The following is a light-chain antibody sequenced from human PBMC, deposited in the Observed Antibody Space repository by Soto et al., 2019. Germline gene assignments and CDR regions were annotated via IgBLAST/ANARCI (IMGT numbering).Light chain of an antibody. J-gene: IGKJ5*01. CDR2: GAS. V-gene: IGKV3-20*01. CDR3: QHYGAAPIT. Sequence: EMVMTQSPATLSVSPGERATLSCRASQSVSSSYLAWYQQKPGQAPRLLIFGASSRATGIADKFSGSGSGTDFTLTISRLEPADFALYYCQHYGAAPITFGQGTRLEIK. CDR1: QSVSSSY.